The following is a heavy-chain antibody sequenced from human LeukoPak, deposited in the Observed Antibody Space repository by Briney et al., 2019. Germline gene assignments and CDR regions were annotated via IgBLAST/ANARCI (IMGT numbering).Heavy chain of an antibody. CDR1: GGSISSYY. J-gene: IGHJ4*02. Sequence: SETLSLTCTVSGGSISSYYWSWIRQPPGKGLEWIGYIYYSGSTNYNPSLKSRVTISVDTSKNQFSLKLSSVTAADTAVYYCARDPGEGYSFDYWGQGTLVTVSS. V-gene: IGHV4-59*12. CDR3: ARDPGEGYSFDY. CDR2: IYYSGST. D-gene: IGHD2-21*01.